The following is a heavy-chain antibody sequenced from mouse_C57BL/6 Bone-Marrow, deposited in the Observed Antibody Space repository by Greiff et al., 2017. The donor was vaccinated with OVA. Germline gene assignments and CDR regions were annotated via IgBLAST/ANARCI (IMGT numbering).Heavy chain of an antibody. CDR3: ASPFITTVVATNAY. D-gene: IGHD1-1*01. CDR2: IHPNSGRT. Sequence: QVQLQQPGAELVKPGASVKLSCKASGYTFTSYWMHWVKQRPGQGLEWIGMIHPNSGRTNYNEKFKSKATLTVDKSSSTAYMQLSSLTSEDSAVYYCASPFITTVVATNAYWGQGTLVTVSA. V-gene: IGHV1-64*01. J-gene: IGHJ3*01. CDR1: GYTFTSYW.